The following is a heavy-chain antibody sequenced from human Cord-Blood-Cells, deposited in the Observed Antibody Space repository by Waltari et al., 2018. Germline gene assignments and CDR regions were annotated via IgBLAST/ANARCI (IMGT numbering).Heavy chain of an antibody. CDR3: ARSKGSGPDY. D-gene: IGHD4-4*01. V-gene: IGHV4-34*01. CDR2: INHSGST. J-gene: IGHJ4*02. Sequence: QVQLQQWGAGLLKPSETLSLTCAVYGGSFSGYYWSWIRQPPGKGLEWIGEINHSGSTNSNPSLKSRVTISVDTSKNQFSLKLSSVTAADTAVYYCARSKGSGPDYWGQGTLVTVSS. CDR1: GGSFSGYY.